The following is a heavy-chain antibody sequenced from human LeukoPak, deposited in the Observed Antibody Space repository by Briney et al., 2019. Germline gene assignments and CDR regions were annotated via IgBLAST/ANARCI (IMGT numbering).Heavy chain of an antibody. D-gene: IGHD3-10*01. V-gene: IGHV3-21*01. CDR2: ITSSSIYK. Sequence: GGSLRLSCAASGFTFSSYGVSWVRQAPGKGLEWVSSITSSSIYKYYADSMKGRFTISRDNAKNSLYLQMDSLRAEDTAVYYCARDGITMRILEYWGQGTLVTVSS. CDR3: ARDGITMRILEY. CDR1: GFTFSSYG. J-gene: IGHJ4*02.